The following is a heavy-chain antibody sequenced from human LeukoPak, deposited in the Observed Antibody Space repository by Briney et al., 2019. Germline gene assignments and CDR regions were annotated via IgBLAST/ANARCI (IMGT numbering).Heavy chain of an antibody. CDR3: ARATVTLIDY. CDR2: IYTSGST. V-gene: IGHV4-61*02. Sequence: TSQTLSLTCTVSGGSISSGSYYWSWIRQPGGKGLEWIGRIYTSGSTNYNPSLKSQITKSVDTAKNPFSLKLSSVTAADTAVYYCARATVTLIDYWGQGTLVTVSS. CDR1: GGSISSGSYY. D-gene: IGHD4-11*01. J-gene: IGHJ4*02.